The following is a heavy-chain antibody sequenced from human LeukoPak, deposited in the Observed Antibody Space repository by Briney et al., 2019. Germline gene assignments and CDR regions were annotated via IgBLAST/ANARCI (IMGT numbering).Heavy chain of an antibody. CDR2: ISYDGSNK. J-gene: IGHJ3*02. D-gene: IGHD2-21*02. CDR1: GFTFSSYA. Sequence: HHGGSLRLSCAASGFTFSSYAMHWVRQAPGKGLEWVAVISYDGSNKYYADSVKGRFTISRDNSKNTLYLQMNSLRAEDTAVYYCASGDPRSYAFDIWGQGTMVTVSS. CDR3: ASGDPRSYAFDI. V-gene: IGHV3-30-3*01.